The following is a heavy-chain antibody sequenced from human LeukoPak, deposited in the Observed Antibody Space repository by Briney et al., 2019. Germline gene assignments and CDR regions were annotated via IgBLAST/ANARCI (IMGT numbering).Heavy chain of an antibody. D-gene: IGHD4-17*01. V-gene: IGHV6-1*01. CDR3: ARGSNDYRDYSFDY. Sequence: SQTLSLTCAISGDSFSSNSAAWNRIRQSPSRGLEWLGRTYYRSKWSNNYAVSVKSRITINSDTSKNQFALQLNSVTPEDTAVYYCARGSNDYRDYSFDYWGQGTLVTVSS. CDR2: TYYRSKWSN. J-gene: IGHJ4*02. CDR1: GDSFSSNSAA.